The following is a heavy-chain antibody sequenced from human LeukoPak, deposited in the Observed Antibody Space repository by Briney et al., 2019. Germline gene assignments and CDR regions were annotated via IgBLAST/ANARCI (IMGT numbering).Heavy chain of an antibody. V-gene: IGHV1-24*01. Sequence: ASVKVSCKVSGYTLTELSMHWVRQAPGKGLEWMGGFDPEDGETIYAQKFQGRVTMTEDTSTDTAYMELSSLRSEDTAVYYCASFRAPYYYDSSAYFWFDPWGQGTLVTVSS. CDR3: ASFRAPYYYDSSAYFWFDP. J-gene: IGHJ5*02. CDR1: GYTLTELS. CDR2: FDPEDGET. D-gene: IGHD3-22*01.